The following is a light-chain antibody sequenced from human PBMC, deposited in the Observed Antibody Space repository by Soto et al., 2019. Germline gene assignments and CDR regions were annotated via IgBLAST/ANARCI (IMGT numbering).Light chain of an antibody. J-gene: IGLJ2*01. Sequence: ALTQPPSASGSPGQSVTISCTGTSSDVGGYNYVSWYQQHPGKAPKLILYEVSKRPSGVPDRFSGSKSGNTASLTVSGLQAEDEADYYCSSYAGSNNVVFGGGTKLTVL. V-gene: IGLV2-8*01. CDR2: EVS. CDR1: SSDVGGYNY. CDR3: SSYAGSNNVV.